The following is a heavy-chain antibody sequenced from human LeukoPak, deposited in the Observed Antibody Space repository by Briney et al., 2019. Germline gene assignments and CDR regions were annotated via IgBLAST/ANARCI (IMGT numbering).Heavy chain of an antibody. J-gene: IGHJ3*02. D-gene: IGHD3-10*01. CDR1: GFTFSSYS. Sequence: GGSLRLSCAASGFTFSSYSMNWVRQAPGKGLEWVSSISSSSSYIYYADSVKGRFTISRDNAKNSLYLQMNSLRAEDTAVYYCASPLGSGDAFDIWGQRTMVTVSS. CDR3: ASPLGSGDAFDI. V-gene: IGHV3-21*01. CDR2: ISSSSSYI.